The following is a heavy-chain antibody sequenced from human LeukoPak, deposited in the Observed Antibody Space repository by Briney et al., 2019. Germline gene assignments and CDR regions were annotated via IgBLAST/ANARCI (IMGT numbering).Heavy chain of an antibody. CDR3: ASGGPTAFDY. CDR2: IYYSGST. V-gene: IGHV4-59*01. Sequence: PSETLSLTCTVSGGSISSYYRSWIRQPPGKGLEWIGYIYYSGSTNYNPSLKSRVTISVDTSKIQFSLKLSSVTAADTAVYYCASGGPTAFDYWGQGTLVTVSS. D-gene: IGHD1-14*01. CDR1: GGSISSYY. J-gene: IGHJ4*02.